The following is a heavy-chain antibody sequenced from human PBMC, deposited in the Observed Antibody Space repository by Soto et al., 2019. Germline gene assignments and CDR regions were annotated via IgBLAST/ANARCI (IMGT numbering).Heavy chain of an antibody. CDR3: AKVDGIFGVVISDYYYYMDV. CDR1: GFTFSSYG. D-gene: IGHD3-3*01. Sequence: GGSLRLSCAASGFTFSSYGMHWVRQAPGKGLEWVAVISYDGSNKYYADSVKGRFTISRDNSKNTLYLQMNSLRAEDTAVYYCAKVDGIFGVVISDYYYYMDVWGKGTTVTVSS. V-gene: IGHV3-30*18. CDR2: ISYDGSNK. J-gene: IGHJ6*03.